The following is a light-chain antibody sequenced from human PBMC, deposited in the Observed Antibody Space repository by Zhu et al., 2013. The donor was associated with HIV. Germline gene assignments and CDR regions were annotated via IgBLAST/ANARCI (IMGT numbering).Light chain of an antibody. CDR3: QQYNNWPRT. J-gene: IGKJ1*01. V-gene: IGKV3-15*01. CDR1: QSVSSN. CDR2: GAS. Sequence: EIVMTQSPATLSVSPGERATLSCRASQSVSSNLAWYQQKPGQAPRLLIYGASTRATGIPARFSGSGSGTEFTLTINSLQSEDFAVYYCQQYNNWPRTFGQGTKVEIK.